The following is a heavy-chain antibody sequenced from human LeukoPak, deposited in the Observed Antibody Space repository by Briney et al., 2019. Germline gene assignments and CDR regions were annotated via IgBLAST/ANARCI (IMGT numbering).Heavy chain of an antibody. CDR3: ARGEPYYDSSGYYAFFGY. Sequence: PGGSLRLSCAASGFTFSSYGMHWVRQAPGKGLEWVAVIWYDGSNKYYADSVKGRFTISRDNSKNTLFLQMNSLRAEDTAVYYCARGEPYYDSSGYYAFFGYWGQGTLVTVSS. CDR1: GFTFSSYG. V-gene: IGHV3-33*01. CDR2: IWYDGSNK. D-gene: IGHD3-22*01. J-gene: IGHJ4*02.